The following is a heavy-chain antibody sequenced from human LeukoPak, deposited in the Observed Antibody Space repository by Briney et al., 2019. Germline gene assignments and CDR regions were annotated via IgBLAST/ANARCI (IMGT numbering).Heavy chain of an antibody. CDR1: GGTFSSYA. V-gene: IGHV1-69*04. D-gene: IGHD3-9*01. J-gene: IGHJ3*02. Sequence: ASVKVSCKASGGTFSSYAISWVRQAPGQGLEWMGRIIPILGIANYAQKFQGRVTITADKSTSTAYMELSSLRSEDTAVYYCARRDYDILTGLTNRAFDIWSQGTMVTVSS. CDR2: IIPILGIA. CDR3: ARRDYDILTGLTNRAFDI.